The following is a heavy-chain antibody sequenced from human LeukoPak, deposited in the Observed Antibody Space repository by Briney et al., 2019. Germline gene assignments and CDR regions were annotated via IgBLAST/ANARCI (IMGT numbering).Heavy chain of an antibody. V-gene: IGHV4-39*07. D-gene: IGHD2-2*01. CDR1: GGSISSSSYY. Sequence: SETLSLTCTVPGGSISSSSYYWGWIRQPPGKGLEWIGSIYYSGSTYYNPSLKSRVTISVDTSKNQFSLKLSSVTAADTAVHYCAREVSASGYCSSTSCKMNPDYFDYWGQGTLVTVSS. J-gene: IGHJ4*02. CDR3: AREVSASGYCSSTSCKMNPDYFDY. CDR2: IYYSGST.